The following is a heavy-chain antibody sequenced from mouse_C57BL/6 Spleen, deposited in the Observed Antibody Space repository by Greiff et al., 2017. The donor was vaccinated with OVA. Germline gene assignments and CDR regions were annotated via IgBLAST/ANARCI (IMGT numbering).Heavy chain of an antibody. CDR2: ISYSGST. D-gene: IGHD2-5*01. CDR3: ARGSNYEAWCAY. V-gene: IGHV3-1*01. Sequence: VQLQQSGPGMVKPSQSLSLTCTVTGYSITSGYDWHWIRHFPGNKLEWMGYISYSGSTNYNPSLKSRISITHDTSKNHFFLKLNSVTTEDTPTYYCARGSNYEAWCAYWAQGTLVTVSA. J-gene: IGHJ3*01. CDR1: GYSITSGYD.